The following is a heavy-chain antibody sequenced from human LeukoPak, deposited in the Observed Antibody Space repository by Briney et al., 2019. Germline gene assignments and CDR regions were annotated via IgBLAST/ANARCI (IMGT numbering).Heavy chain of an antibody. CDR3: ARVFYGYSSGWYRYYYYMDV. D-gene: IGHD6-19*01. CDR2: IYYSGST. V-gene: IGHV4-59*01. J-gene: IGHJ6*03. CDR1: GGSISSYY. Sequence: SGTLSLTCTVSGGSISSYYWGWIRQPPGKGLEWIGYIYYSGSTNYNPSLKSRVTISVDTSKNQFSLKLSSVTAADTAVYYCARVFYGYSSGWYRYYYYMDVWGKGTTVTISS.